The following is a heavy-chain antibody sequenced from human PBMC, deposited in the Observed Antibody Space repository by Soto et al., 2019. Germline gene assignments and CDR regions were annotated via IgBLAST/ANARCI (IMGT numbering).Heavy chain of an antibody. J-gene: IGHJ4*02. CDR2: ISATGVKT. Sequence: EVQVLASGGGLVQPGGSLRLSCAASGFTFSDYAMNWVRQAPGKGLEWVSGISATGVKTYSADSVKGRFTISRDNSKDTVYLEMNSLRAEDTAVYYCTKSRSAMIYYFDFWGLGALVTVSS. CDR1: GFTFSDYA. D-gene: IGHD3-22*01. V-gene: IGHV3-23*01. CDR3: TKSRSAMIYYFDF.